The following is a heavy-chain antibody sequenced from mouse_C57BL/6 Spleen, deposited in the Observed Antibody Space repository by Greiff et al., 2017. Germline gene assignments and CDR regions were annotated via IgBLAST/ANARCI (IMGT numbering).Heavy chain of an antibody. D-gene: IGHD1-1*01. CDR3: ARSGYYYGSSYVGYAMDY. Sequence: VQLQQPGAELVMPGASVKLSCKASGYTFTSYWMHWVKQRPGQGLEWIGEIDPSDSYTNYNQKFKGKSTLTVDKSSSTDYMQLSSLTSEDSAVYYCARSGYYYGSSYVGYAMDYGGQGTSVTVSS. CDR2: IDPSDSYT. J-gene: IGHJ4*01. V-gene: IGHV1-69*01. CDR1: GYTFTSYW.